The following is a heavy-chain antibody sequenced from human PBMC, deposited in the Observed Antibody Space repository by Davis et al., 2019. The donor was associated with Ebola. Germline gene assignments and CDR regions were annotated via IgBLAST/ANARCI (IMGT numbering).Heavy chain of an antibody. Sequence: ESLKISCAASGFTFSSYWMSWVRQSPGKGLEWIGETYHSGSTNYNSSLKSRVTISVDKSKNQFSLSLTSVTAADTAVYYCARLHYRSHFDSWGQGTLVTVSS. CDR3: ARLHYRSHFDS. D-gene: IGHD4-11*01. CDR2: TYHSGST. V-gene: IGHV4/OR15-8*01. J-gene: IGHJ4*02. CDR1: GFTFSSYW.